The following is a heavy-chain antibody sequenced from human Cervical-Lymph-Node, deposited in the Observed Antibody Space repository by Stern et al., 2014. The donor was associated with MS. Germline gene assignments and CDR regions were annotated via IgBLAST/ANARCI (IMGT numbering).Heavy chain of an antibody. V-gene: IGHV3-33*01. Sequence: QVQLVESGGGVVQPGRSLRLSCAASGFPFSSSGMHWVRQAPGKGLEWLAIIWYDGSNRYYADSVKGRFTISRDNSKNTLYLQMNSLRADDTAVYYCAREGGNTAEYFQHWGQGTLVTVSS. J-gene: IGHJ1*01. CDR2: IWYDGSNR. CDR1: GFPFSSSG. CDR3: AREGGNTAEYFQH. D-gene: IGHD4-23*01.